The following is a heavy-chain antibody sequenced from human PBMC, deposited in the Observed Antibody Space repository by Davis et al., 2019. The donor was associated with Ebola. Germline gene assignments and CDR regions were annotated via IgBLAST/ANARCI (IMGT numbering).Heavy chain of an antibody. CDR2: IYPHSGGT. CDR1: GYTFTAYY. Sequence: ASVKVSCKTSGYTFTAYYMHWVRQAPGQGLEWMGWIYPHSGGTNYAPKFQGRVTMTRDTSISTAYMELSSLKSDDTAVYYCARGIVVTGADYWGQGTLVTVSS. V-gene: IGHV1-2*02. J-gene: IGHJ4*02. CDR3: ARGIVVTGADY. D-gene: IGHD2-21*02.